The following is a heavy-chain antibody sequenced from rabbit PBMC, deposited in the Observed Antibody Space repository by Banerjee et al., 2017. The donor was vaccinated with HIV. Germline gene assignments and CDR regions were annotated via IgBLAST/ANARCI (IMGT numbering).Heavy chain of an antibody. CDR3: ARVTGSVWGVGFGL. D-gene: IGHD4-1*01. V-gene: IGHV1S40*01. J-gene: IGHJ4*01. CDR1: GFDFSSNA. CDR2: IYTGSGST. Sequence: QSLEESGGGLVKPEGSLTLTCKASGFDFSSNAMCWVRQAPGKGLEWIACIYTGSGSTWYANWAKGRFTISKTSSTTVTLQMTSLTAADTATYFCARVTGSVWGVGFGLWGPGTLVTVS.